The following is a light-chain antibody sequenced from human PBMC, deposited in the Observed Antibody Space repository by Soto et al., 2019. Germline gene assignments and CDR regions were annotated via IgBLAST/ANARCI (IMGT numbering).Light chain of an antibody. CDR1: SSNIGTYG. V-gene: IGLV1-44*01. CDR2: SNN. CDR3: ATWDDGLNAVL. J-gene: IGLJ2*01. Sequence: QSVLTQPPSASGSPGQTVTISCSGSSSNIGTYGVNWYQQLPGTAPKFLIYSNNLQPSGVPDRFSGSKSGTSASLAISGRQNEDEADYYCATWDDGLNAVLFGGGTQLTVL.